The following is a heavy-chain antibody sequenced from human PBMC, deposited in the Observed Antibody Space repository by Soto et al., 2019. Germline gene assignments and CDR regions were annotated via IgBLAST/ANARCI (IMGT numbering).Heavy chain of an antibody. CDR2: ISYDGSNK. CDR1: GFTFSSYG. D-gene: IGHD3-10*01. J-gene: IGHJ4*02. CDR3: AKGDIYGSEALDY. Sequence: GGSLRLSCAASGFTFSSYGMHWVCQAPGKGLEWVALISYDGSNKYFADSVKGRFTISRDNSKNTLYLQMNSLRAEDTAVYYCAKGDIYGSEALDYWGQGTLVTVSS. V-gene: IGHV3-30*18.